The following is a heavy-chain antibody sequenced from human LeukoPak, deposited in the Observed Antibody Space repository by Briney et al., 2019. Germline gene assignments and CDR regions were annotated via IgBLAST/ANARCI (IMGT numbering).Heavy chain of an antibody. CDR3: ARLKDDVTKLDY. CDR2: ISRNSLYI. J-gene: IGHJ4*02. CDR1: GFIFGSHA. Sequence: GGSLRLSCVASGFIFGSHAVNWVRQAPGKGLEWVSSISRNSLYIYYADSLKGRFTISRDNAKNSLYLQMDSLRAEDTAVYYCARLKDDVTKLDYWGQGTLVSVSS. D-gene: IGHD2-8*01. V-gene: IGHV3-21*06.